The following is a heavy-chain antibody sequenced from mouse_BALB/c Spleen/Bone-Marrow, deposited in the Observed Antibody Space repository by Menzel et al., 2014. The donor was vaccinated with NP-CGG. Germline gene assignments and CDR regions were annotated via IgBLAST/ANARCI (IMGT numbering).Heavy chain of an antibody. CDR2: INPYNDGT. Sequence: VQLQQSGPELVKPGASVKMSCKASGYTFTSCVMRWVKQKPGQGLEWIGYINPYNDGTKYNEKFKGKATLTSDKSSSTAYMELSSLTSEDSAVYYCASPYYRYDGFAYWGQGTLVTVSA. J-gene: IGHJ3*01. V-gene: IGHV1-14*01. CDR3: ASPYYRYDGFAY. D-gene: IGHD2-14*01. CDR1: GYTFTSCV.